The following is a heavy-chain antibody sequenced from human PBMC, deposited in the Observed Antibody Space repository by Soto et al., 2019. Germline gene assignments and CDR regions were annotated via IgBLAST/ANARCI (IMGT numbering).Heavy chain of an antibody. V-gene: IGHV1-69*01. CDR3: ARDLADVHLWDAFDV. CDR2: VVPMFGTT. Sequence: QVQLVQSGPELKKPGSSVKVSCKAPGDTFNSYGISWVRQAPGQGLEWMGGVVPMFGTTNLALKFEDRVTVTADELTTTVYMEIRGLTSEDTAVYYCARDLADVHLWDAFDVWGHGTRVTVSS. CDR1: GDTFNSYG. J-gene: IGHJ3*01. D-gene: IGHD6-13*01.